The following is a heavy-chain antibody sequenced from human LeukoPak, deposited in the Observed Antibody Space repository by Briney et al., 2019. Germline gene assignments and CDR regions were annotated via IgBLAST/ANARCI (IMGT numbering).Heavy chain of an antibody. D-gene: IGHD2-15*01. CDR3: TTDFTSKYCSGGSCYLFDY. V-gene: IGHV3-15*01. J-gene: IGHJ4*02. CDR1: GFTFSNAW. Sequence: GGSLRLSCAPSGFTFSNAWMSWVRQAPGKGLEWVGRIKSKTDGGTTDYAAPVKGRFTISRDDSKNTLYLQMNSLKTEDTAVYYCTTDFTSKYCSGGSCYLFDYWGQGTLVTVSS. CDR2: IKSKTDGGTT.